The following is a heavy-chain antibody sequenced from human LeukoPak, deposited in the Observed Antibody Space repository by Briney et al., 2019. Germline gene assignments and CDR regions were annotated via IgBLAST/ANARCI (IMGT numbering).Heavy chain of an antibody. V-gene: IGHV1-69*04. J-gene: IGHJ4*02. D-gene: IGHD3-22*01. CDR2: IIPILGIA. CDR1: GGTFSSYA. Sequence: GASVKVSCKASGGTFSSYAISWVRQAPGQGLEWMGRIIPILGIANYAQKFQGRVTITADKSTSTAYMELSSLRSEDTAVYYCARSVDSSGYYYFDYWGQGTLVTVSS. CDR3: ARSVDSSGYYYFDY.